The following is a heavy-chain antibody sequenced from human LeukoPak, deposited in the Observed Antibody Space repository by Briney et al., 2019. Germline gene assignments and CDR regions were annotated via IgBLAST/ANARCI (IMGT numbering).Heavy chain of an antibody. CDR3: AKGYSGYDPPHDY. D-gene: IGHD5-12*01. Sequence: GGSLRLSCAASGFTFSSYSMNWVRQAPGKGLEWVSAISGSGGSTYYADSVKGRFTISRDNSKNTLYLQMNSLRAEDTAVYYCAKGYSGYDPPHDYWGQGTLVTVSS. J-gene: IGHJ4*02. CDR2: ISGSGGST. V-gene: IGHV3-23*01. CDR1: GFTFSSYS.